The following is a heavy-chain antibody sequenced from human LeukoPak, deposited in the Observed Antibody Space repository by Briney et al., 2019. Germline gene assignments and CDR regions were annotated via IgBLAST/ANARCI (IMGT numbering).Heavy chain of an antibody. V-gene: IGHV4-39*01. Sequence: SETLSLTCTVSAGSISSSSHHWGWIRQSPGKGLEWIGSIYYGRTTYYNPSLDSRVTISVVTSKNQFSLQLNSVTAADTAVYYCVRHDGRGGATMGALDSWGQGSLVTVSS. CDR1: AGSISSSSHH. CDR2: IYYGRTT. J-gene: IGHJ4*02. D-gene: IGHD5-12*01. CDR3: VRHDGRGGATMGALDS.